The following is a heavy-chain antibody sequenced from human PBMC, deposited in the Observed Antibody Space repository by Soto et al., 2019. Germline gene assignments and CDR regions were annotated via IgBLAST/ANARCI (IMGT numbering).Heavy chain of an antibody. Sequence: EEQLVESGGGLVQPGGSLRLSCVASGFTFSNSSMHWVRQAAGKGLEWISYISSNSVTIYYTDSVKGRFTMSRDNARNSLFLQMNSLRAEDTAVYYCARRTVVAGRNFYYFSGMDVWGLGTTVTVS. CDR2: ISSNSVTI. CDR1: GFTFSNSS. CDR3: ARRTVVAGRNFYYFSGMDV. D-gene: IGHD6-19*01. V-gene: IGHV3-48*01. J-gene: IGHJ6*02.